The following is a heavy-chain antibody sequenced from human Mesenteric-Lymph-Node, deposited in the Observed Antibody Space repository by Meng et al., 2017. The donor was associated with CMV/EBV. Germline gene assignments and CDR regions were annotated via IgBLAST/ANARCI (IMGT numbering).Heavy chain of an antibody. CDR2: MYHSGST. V-gene: IGHV4-38-2*02. J-gene: IGHJ1*01. D-gene: IGHD4-11*01. Sequence: SETLSLTCTVSGYSISSGYYWGWIRQPPGKGLEWIGNMYHSGSTHYNPSLKSRVTISVDTSKNQLSLKMTSVSAADTAVYYCVRATAEYFQHWGQGTLVTVSS. CDR3: VRATAEYFQH. CDR1: GYSISSGYY.